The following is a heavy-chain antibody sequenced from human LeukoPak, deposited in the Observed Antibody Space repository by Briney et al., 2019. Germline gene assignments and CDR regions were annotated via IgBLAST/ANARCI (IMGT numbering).Heavy chain of an antibody. D-gene: IGHD5-12*01. V-gene: IGHV4-39*01. J-gene: IGHJ4*02. CDR3: ARQGGYDDVSFDY. CDR1: GGSISSSSYY. CDR2: IYYSGSI. Sequence: SETLSLTCTVSGGSISSSSYYWGWIRQPPGKGLEWIGSIYYSGSIYYNPSLKSRVTISLDTSKNQFSLKLSSVTAADTAVYYCARQGGYDDVSFDYWGQGTLVTVSS.